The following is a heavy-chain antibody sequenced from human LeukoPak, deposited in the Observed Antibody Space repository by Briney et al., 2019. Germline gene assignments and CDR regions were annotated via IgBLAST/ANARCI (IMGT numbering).Heavy chain of an antibody. D-gene: IGHD3-16*02. V-gene: IGHV1-18*01. J-gene: IGHJ3*02. Sequence: GASVKVSCKASGYTFTSYGISWVRQAPGQGLEWMGWISAYNGNTNYAQKLQGRVTMTTDASTSTAYMELRSLRSDDTAVYYCARDRGKVWGSYRQPHDAFDIWGQGTMVTVSS. CDR3: ARDRGKVWGSYRQPHDAFDI. CDR1: GYTFTSYG. CDR2: ISAYNGNT.